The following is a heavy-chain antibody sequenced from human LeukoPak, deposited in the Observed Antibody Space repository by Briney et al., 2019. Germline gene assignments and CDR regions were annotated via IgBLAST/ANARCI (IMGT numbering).Heavy chain of an antibody. CDR3: ARRPAAPHYYYYMDV. V-gene: IGHV3-48*01. Sequence: PGGSLRLSCAASGFSFSNYNMNWVRQAPGKGLEWVPYISSSSRFIYYADSVRGRFTISRDNAKNSLYLQMNSLTAEDTAVYYCARRPAAPHYYYYMDVWGKGTTVTVSS. CDR1: GFSFSNYN. D-gene: IGHD2-2*01. J-gene: IGHJ6*03. CDR2: ISSSSRFI.